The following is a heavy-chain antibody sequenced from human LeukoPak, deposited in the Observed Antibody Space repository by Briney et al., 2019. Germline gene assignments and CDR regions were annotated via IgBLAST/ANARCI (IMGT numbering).Heavy chain of an antibody. D-gene: IGHD3-10*01. J-gene: IGHJ4*02. CDR2: IISIFGTA. V-gene: IGHV1-69*05. CDR3: ARDGGDGYGSGSYYSTFGY. Sequence: GASVKVSCKASVGTFSSYAISWVRPAPGQGLEWMGGIISIFGTANYAQKFQGRVTITTDESTSTAYMELSSLRSEDTAVYYCARDGGDGYGSGSYYSTFGYWGQGTLVTVSS. CDR1: VGTFSSYA.